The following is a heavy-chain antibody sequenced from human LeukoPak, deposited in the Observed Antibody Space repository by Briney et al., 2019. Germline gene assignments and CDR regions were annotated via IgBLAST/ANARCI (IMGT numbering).Heavy chain of an antibody. V-gene: IGHV3-53*01. CDR2: IYSDGST. CDR1: AFIVSGDF. CDR3: ARERGRGRHSPWFDY. Sequence: PAGSLRLSCAASAFIVSGDFMSCVRHAPGKGREWVSAIYSDGSTYYADSVKGRFTISRDKSKNTLDLQMTGLRAEDTAVYYCARERGRGRHSPWFDYWGQGTLVTVSS. D-gene: IGHD1-26*01. J-gene: IGHJ4*02.